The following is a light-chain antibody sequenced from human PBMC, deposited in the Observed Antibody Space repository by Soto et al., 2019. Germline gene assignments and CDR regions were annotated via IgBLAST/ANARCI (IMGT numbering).Light chain of an antibody. V-gene: IGKV1-33*01. CDR2: DAS. CDR3: QQYDNLPLT. Sequence: DIQLTQSPSTLSASVGDRVTITCWASQSLNIYLAWYQQKPGKAPKLLIYDASSLETGVPSRFSGSGSGTDFTFTINSLQPEDIATYYCQQYDNLPLTFGGGTKGDIK. CDR1: QSLNIY. J-gene: IGKJ4*01.